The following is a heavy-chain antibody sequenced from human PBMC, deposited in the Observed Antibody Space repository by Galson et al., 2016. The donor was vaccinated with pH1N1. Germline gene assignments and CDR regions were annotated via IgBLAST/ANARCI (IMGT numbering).Heavy chain of an antibody. V-gene: IGHV3-9*01. CDR1: GFTFSSYG. D-gene: IGHD3-9*01. Sequence: SLRLSCAASGFTFSSYGMHWVRQAPGKGLEWVSGISWNSGSIGYADSVKGRFTISRDNAKNSLYLQMNSLRAEDTALYYCAKVFGFLNGYYDYWGQGTLVTVSS. J-gene: IGHJ4*02. CDR3: AKVFGFLNGYYDY. CDR2: ISWNSGSI.